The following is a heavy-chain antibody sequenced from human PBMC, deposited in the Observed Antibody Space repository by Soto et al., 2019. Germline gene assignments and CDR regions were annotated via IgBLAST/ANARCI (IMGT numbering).Heavy chain of an antibody. CDR2: IYPGDSDA. CDR3: ARRGYCSGGSCFSAPFDI. CDR1: GYSFTSYW. D-gene: IGHD2-15*01. V-gene: IGHV5-51*01. Sequence: GESLKISCKGSGYSFTSYWIGWVRQMPGKGLEWMAIIYPGDSDARYSPSFQGQVTISADKSISTAYLQWSGLKAADTAMYYCARRGYCSGGSCFSAPFDIWGQGTMVTVSS. J-gene: IGHJ3*02.